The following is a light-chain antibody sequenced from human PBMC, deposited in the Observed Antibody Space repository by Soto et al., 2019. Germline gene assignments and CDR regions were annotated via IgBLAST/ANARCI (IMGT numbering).Light chain of an antibody. V-gene: IGKV3-15*01. CDR1: QSVSSN. CDR2: DAS. Sequence: IVMTLSPSTLSVSQGERATLSCRASQSVSSNLAWYQQKPGQAPRLLIYDASTRATGIPARFSGSGSGTDFTLTISSLQSEDFAIYYCQQYNNWPWTFGQRTKVDIK. J-gene: IGKJ1*01. CDR3: QQYNNWPWT.